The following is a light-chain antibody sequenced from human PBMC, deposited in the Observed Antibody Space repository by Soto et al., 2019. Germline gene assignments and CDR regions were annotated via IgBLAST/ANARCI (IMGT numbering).Light chain of an antibody. CDR2: DVS. V-gene: IGLV2-18*02. CDR1: SGDFGSYNR. CDR3: SSFTTSSTYV. Sequence: QSVLTPPPSVSWIPGQSVAISCSGTSGDFGSYNRVSWYQQPPGTAPKLMIYDVSNRPSGVPDRFSGSKSGNTASLTISGLQAEDEADYYCSSFTTSSTYVFGTGTKVTVL. J-gene: IGLJ1*01.